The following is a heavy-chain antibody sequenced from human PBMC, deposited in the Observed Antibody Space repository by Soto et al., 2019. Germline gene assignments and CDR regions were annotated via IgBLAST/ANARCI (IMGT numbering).Heavy chain of an antibody. Sequence: QVQLVQSGAEVKKPGSSVKVSCKASGGTFSSYAISWVRQAPGQGLEWMGGIIPIFGTANYAQKFQGRVTITADESTSTAYMELSSLRSEDTAVYYCAREFSRGGYEDIVVVGPRGEYFQHWGQGTLVTVSS. V-gene: IGHV1-69*01. CDR2: IIPIFGTA. CDR1: GGTFSSYA. D-gene: IGHD2-15*01. J-gene: IGHJ1*01. CDR3: AREFSRGGYEDIVVVGPRGEYFQH.